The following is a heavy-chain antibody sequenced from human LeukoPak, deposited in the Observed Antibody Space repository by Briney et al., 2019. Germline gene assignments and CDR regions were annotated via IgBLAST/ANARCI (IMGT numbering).Heavy chain of an antibody. J-gene: IGHJ4*02. CDR3: ARGGAGPLRD. D-gene: IGHD3-16*01. CDR1: SASVSSYY. Sequence: KASETLSLTCTVSSASVSSYYWSWVRQPPGGGLEWIGYISNSGSPSYNPSFKSRVTFSADTSMNHLSLKLNSVTPADTAVYFCARGGAGPLRDWGQGALVTVSS. V-gene: IGHV4-59*02. CDR2: ISNSGSP.